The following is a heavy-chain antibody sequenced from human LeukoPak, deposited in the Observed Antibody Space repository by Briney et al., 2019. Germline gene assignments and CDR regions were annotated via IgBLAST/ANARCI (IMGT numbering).Heavy chain of an antibody. V-gene: IGHV1-69*05. CDR1: GGTFSKFG. Sequence: SVKDSCKASGGTFSKFGISWVRQAPGEGLEWMGGIIPMFGAANYAQKFQGRVTITTDESTTTAHMELISLTSDDTAVYFCATEGPNYYMDVWGKGTTVTISS. CDR3: ATEGPNYYMDV. CDR2: IIPMFGAA. J-gene: IGHJ6*03.